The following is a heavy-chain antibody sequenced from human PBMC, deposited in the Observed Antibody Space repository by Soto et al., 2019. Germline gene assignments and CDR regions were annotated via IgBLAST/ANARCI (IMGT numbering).Heavy chain of an antibody. J-gene: IGHJ4*02. Sequence: QVQLVESGGGVVQPGRSLRLSCAASGFTFSSYGMHWVRQAPGKGLEWVAVISYDGSNKYYADSVKGRFTISRDNSKNTLYLQMNSLRAEDTAVYYCAKDGGSYSVDYWGQGTLVTVSS. V-gene: IGHV3-30*18. CDR3: AKDGGSYSVDY. CDR1: GFTFSSYG. D-gene: IGHD1-26*01. CDR2: ISYDGSNK.